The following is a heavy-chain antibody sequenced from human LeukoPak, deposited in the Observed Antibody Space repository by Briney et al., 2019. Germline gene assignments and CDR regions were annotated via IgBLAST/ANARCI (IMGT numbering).Heavy chain of an antibody. CDR1: GFTVSSNY. CDR3: ARAGNSSSDYYYYGMDV. D-gene: IGHD6-6*01. CDR2: IYSGGST. J-gene: IGHJ6*02. Sequence: GGSLRLSCAASGFTVSSNYMSWVRQAPGKGLEWVSVIYSGGSTNYADSVKGRFTISRDNSKNTLYLQMNSLRAEDTAVYYCARAGNSSSDYYYYGMDVWGQGTTVTVS. V-gene: IGHV3-53*01.